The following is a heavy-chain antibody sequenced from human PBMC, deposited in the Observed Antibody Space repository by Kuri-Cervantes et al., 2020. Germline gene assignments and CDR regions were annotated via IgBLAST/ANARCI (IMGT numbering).Heavy chain of an antibody. V-gene: IGHV4-39*07. J-gene: IGHJ4*02. CDR1: GGSISSSSYY. CDR3: ARVSSGVDY. CDR2: IYYSGST. D-gene: IGHD6-19*01. Sequence: GSLRLSCTVSGGSISSSSYYWGWIRQPPGKGLEWIGSIYYSGSTYYNPSLKSRVTISVDTSKNQFSLKLSSVTAADTAVYYCARVSSGVDYWGQGTLVTVSS.